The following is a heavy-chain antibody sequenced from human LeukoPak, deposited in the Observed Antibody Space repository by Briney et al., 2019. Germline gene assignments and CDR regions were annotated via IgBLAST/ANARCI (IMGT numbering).Heavy chain of an antibody. CDR3: TRIVVVAATLGWFDP. CDR2: IRSKAYGGTT. D-gene: IGHD2-15*01. V-gene: IGHV3-49*04. CDR1: GFTFGDYA. J-gene: IGHJ5*02. Sequence: PGGSLRLSCTASGFTFGDYAMSWVRLAPGKGLEWVGFIRSKAYGGTTEYAASVKGRFTISRDDSKSIAYLQMNSLKTEDTAVYYCTRIVVVAATLGWFDPWGQGTLVTVSS.